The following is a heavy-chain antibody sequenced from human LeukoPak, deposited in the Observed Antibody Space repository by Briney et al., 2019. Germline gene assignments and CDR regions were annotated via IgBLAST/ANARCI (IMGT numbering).Heavy chain of an antibody. V-gene: IGHV3-7*01. CDR3: ARDEIYYDILTGYRHFDY. J-gene: IGHJ4*02. CDR1: GFTVSDYY. CDR2: IKQDGSEK. D-gene: IGHD3-9*01. Sequence: GGSLRLSCAASGFTVSDYYMSWIRQAPGKGLEWEANIKQDGSEKKYLDSVKGRFTISRDNAKNSMYLQMNSLRAEDTAVYYCARDEIYYDILTGYRHFDYWGQGTLVTVFS.